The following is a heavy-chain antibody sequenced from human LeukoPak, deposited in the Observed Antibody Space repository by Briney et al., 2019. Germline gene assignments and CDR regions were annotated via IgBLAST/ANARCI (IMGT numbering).Heavy chain of an antibody. CDR2: INPSGGST. D-gene: IGHD3-22*01. CDR3: ARDDSIVGVDY. V-gene: IGHV1-46*01. J-gene: IGHJ4*02. CDR1: GYTFTSFY. Sequence: GASVKVSCKASGYTFTSFYMHWVRQAPGQGLEWMGIINPSGGSTSYAQKFQGRVTMTRDTSTSTVYMELSSLRSEDTAVYYCARDDSIVGVDYWGQGTLVTVSS.